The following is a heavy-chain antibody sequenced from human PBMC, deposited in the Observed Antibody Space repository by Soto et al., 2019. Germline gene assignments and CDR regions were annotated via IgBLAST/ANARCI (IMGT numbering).Heavy chain of an antibody. CDR3: SRWGTTMDLDY. CDR1: GFTFKTYG. Sequence: QVQLVESGGGVVQPGRSLTLSCAASGFTFKTYGMHLVRQAPGKGLEWVSVISYDGNHKYYADSVKGRFTISRDISKHTLFLLMESLRSEDTAVYYCSRWGTTMDLDYWGQGTLVTVSP. V-gene: IGHV3-30*03. CDR2: ISYDGNHK. D-gene: IGHD1-26*01. J-gene: IGHJ4*02.